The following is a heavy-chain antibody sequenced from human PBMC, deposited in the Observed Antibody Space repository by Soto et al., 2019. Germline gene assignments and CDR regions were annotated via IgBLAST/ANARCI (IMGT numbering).Heavy chain of an antibody. CDR1: GFSLSTSGVG. CDR3: AHRLVVVYTGDAIDI. D-gene: IGHD3-22*01. V-gene: IGHV2-5*02. CDR2: IYWDDDK. Sequence: QITLKESGPTLVKPTQTLTLTCTFSGFSLSTSGVGVGWIRQPPGKALEWLALIYWDDDKRYSPSLKSRLTITRDNFNIQVVLTMTNMDPVDTATYHSAHRLVVVYTGDAIDIWGQGTMVTVSS. J-gene: IGHJ3*02.